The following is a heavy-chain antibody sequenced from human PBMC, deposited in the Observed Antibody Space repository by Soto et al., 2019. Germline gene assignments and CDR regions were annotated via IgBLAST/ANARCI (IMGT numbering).Heavy chain of an antibody. Sequence: SLRLSCVASGFTFSDHYMTWIRQAPGKGLEWLSYISTSSSYTNYADSVKGRFTISRGNAMNSLYLQMNSLRAEDTAVYYCARLRLTGYFDYWGQGTLVTVSS. CDR2: ISTSSSYT. V-gene: IGHV3-11*03. J-gene: IGHJ4*02. CDR1: GFTFSDHY. CDR3: ARLRLTGYFDY.